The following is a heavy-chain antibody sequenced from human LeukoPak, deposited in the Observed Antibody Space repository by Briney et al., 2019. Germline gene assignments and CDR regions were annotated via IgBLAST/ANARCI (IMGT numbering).Heavy chain of an antibody. J-gene: IGHJ5*02. D-gene: IGHD1-20*01. Sequence: SVKVSCKASGGTFSSYAISWVRQAPGQGLEWMGGIIPIFGTANYAQKFQGRVTMTEDTSTDTAYMELSSLRSEDTAVYYCATDIITGTARWFDPWGQGTLVTVSS. CDR1: GGTFSSYA. CDR3: ATDIITGTARWFDP. V-gene: IGHV1-69*06. CDR2: IIPIFGTA.